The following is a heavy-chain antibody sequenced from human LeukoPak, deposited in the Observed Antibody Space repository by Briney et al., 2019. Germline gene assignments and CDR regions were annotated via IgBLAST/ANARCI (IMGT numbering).Heavy chain of an antibody. Sequence: KSSETLSLTCTVSDGSISSRTYYWGWVRQPPGRGLEWIGNIYYTGSTYYNPSLESRVTISVDTSKNQFSLKLSSVTAADTAVYYCARDQGGWFPYFDYWGQGTLVTVSS. J-gene: IGHJ4*02. CDR2: IYYTGST. CDR1: DGSISSRTYY. D-gene: IGHD2-15*01. CDR3: ARDQGGWFPYFDY. V-gene: IGHV4-39*07.